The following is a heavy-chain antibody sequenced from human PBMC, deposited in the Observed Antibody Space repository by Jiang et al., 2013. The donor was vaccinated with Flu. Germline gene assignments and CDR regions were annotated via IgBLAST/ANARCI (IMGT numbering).Heavy chain of an antibody. CDR3: ARDFKKTAQYDYVWGSYRYTSGDFDY. J-gene: IGHJ4*02. Sequence: RLSCAASGFTFSSYGMHWVRQAPGKGLEWVAVIWYDGSNKYYADSVKGRFTISRDNSKNTLYLQMNSLRAEDTAVYYCARDFKKTAQYDYVWGSYRYTSGDFDYWGQGTLVTVSS. CDR2: IWYDGSNK. CDR1: GFTFSSYG. V-gene: IGHV3-33*01. D-gene: IGHD3-16*02.